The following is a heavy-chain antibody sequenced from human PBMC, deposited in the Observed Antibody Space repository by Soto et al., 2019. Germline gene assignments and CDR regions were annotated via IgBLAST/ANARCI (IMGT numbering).Heavy chain of an antibody. CDR1: GGTFSSYA. V-gene: IGHV1-69*01. Sequence: QVQLVQSGAEVKKPGSSVKVSCKASGGTFSSYAISWVRQAPGQGLEWMGGIIPIFGTANYAQKFQGRVTITADESTSTAYMELSSLRSEDMAVYYCARGGLAAAGTWGWFDPWGQGTLVTVSS. CDR2: IIPIFGTA. CDR3: ARGGLAAAGTWGWFDP. J-gene: IGHJ5*02. D-gene: IGHD6-13*01.